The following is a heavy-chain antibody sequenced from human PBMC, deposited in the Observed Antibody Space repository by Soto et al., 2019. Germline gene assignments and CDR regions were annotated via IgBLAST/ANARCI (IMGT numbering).Heavy chain of an antibody. CDR1: GDSVSSNSAA. V-gene: IGHV6-1*01. Sequence: SQTLSLTCAISGDSVSSNSAAWNWIRQSPSRGLEWLGRTYYRSKWYNDYAVSVKSRITINPDTSKNHFSLQLNSVTPEDTAVYYCSRDLAGGSSWYGESYYYYGMDVWGQGTTVTVSS. CDR2: TYYRSKWYN. CDR3: SRDLAGGSSWYGESYYYYGMDV. D-gene: IGHD6-13*01. J-gene: IGHJ6*02.